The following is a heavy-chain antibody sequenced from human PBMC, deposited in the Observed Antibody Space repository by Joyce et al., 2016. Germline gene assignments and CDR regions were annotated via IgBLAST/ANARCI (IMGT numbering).Heavy chain of an antibody. CDR3: ANTRGSLRRVFDY. V-gene: IGHV3-21*01. CDR2: ITADSTST. D-gene: IGHD3-16*01. Sequence: EVQLVESGGGLVKPGGSLRLSCAASGFIFSSYDMNCVRQAPGKGLEWVSSITADSTSTYYADSVRGLFTISRNNANNYLYLQMSGLRPEDTAVYYCANTRGSLRRVFDYWGQGTLAAVSS. CDR1: GFIFSSYD. J-gene: IGHJ4*02.